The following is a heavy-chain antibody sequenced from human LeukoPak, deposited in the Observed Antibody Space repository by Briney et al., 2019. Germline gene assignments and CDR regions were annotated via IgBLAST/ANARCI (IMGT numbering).Heavy chain of an antibody. CDR2: IIPILGIA. CDR1: GGTFSSYA. V-gene: IGHV1-69*04. D-gene: IGHD3-10*01. J-gene: IGHJ5*02. CDR3: ARIDYYGSGANP. Sequence: ASVKVSCKASGGTFSSYAISWVRQAPGQGLEWMGRIIPILGIANYAQKFQGRVTITADKSTSTAYMELSSLRSEDTAVYYCARIDYYGSGANPWGQGTLVTVSS.